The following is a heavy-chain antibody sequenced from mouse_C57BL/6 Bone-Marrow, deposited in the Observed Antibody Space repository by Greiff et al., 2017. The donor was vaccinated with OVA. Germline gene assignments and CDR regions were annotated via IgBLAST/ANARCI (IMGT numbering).Heavy chain of an antibody. V-gene: IGHV1-50*01. D-gene: IGHD1-1*01. CDR3: ARRYYCSRRPRYFEV. J-gene: IGHJ1*03. Sequence: VQLQQPGAELVKPGASVKLSCKASGYTFTSYWMQWVKQRPGQGLEWIGEIDPSDSYTTYNQKFKGKATLTVDTSSSTAYMQLSSLTSEDSAVYYGARRYYCSRRPRYFEVWGTGTTVTVSS. CDR2: IDPSDSYT. CDR1: GYTFTSYW.